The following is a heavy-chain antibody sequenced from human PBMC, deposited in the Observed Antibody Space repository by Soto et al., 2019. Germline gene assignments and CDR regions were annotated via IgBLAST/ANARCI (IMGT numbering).Heavy chain of an antibody. CDR2: ISSDGSSA. CDR1: GLTFSGHW. V-gene: IGHV3-74*01. CDR3: ARVLYCSGGGCYSNFDY. Sequence: VQLVESGGGIVQPGGSLRLSCGASGLTFSGHWMHWVRQAPGKGLVWVSRISSDGSSADYADSVKGRFTISRDNTKNTLYLQMNSLRAEDTALYYCARVLYCSGGGCYSNFDYWGQGTLVTVSS. J-gene: IGHJ4*02. D-gene: IGHD2-15*01.